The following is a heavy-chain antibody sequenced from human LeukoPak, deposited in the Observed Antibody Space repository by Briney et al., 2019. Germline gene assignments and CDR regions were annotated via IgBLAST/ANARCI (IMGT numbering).Heavy chain of an antibody. J-gene: IGHJ4*02. CDR1: GGSISSDNHY. Sequence: PSETLSLTCTVSGGSISSDNHYWSWIRQPAGKGLEWIGRMYSSGSTNYSPSLESRVTISIDTSKNQFSLNLSSVTAADTAVYYCARGTKGMTGAPSDYWGQGTLVTVPS. V-gene: IGHV4-61*02. CDR2: MYSSGST. CDR3: ARGTKGMTGAPSDY. D-gene: IGHD1-20*01.